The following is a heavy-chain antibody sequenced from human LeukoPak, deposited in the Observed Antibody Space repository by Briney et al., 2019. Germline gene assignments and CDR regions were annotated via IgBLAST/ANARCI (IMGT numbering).Heavy chain of an antibody. CDR2: IFTSGGEI. CDR1: GFSFSTFA. J-gene: IGHJ4*02. Sequence: GRSLRLSCAASGFSFSTFAMMWVRQPPGKGLGWVASIFTSGGEIHYGDSVGGRFTISRDNSKSTLSLQMNSLRAEDTAIYYCATYRQVLLPFESWGQGTLVTVSS. D-gene: IGHD2-8*02. V-gene: IGHV3-23*02. CDR3: ATYRQVLLPFES.